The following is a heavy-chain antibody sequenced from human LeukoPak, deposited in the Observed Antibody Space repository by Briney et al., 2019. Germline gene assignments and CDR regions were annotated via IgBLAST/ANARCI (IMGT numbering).Heavy chain of an antibody. CDR2: IYYSGST. Sequence: SETLSLTCTVSGGSISSYYWSWIRQPPGKGLEWLGYIYYSGSTNYNPSLKSRVTISVDTSKNQFSLKLSSVTAADTAVYYCARSGSYGIFDYWGQGTLVTVSS. D-gene: IGHD1-26*01. CDR1: GGSISSYY. CDR3: ARSGSYGIFDY. J-gene: IGHJ4*02. V-gene: IGHV4-59*01.